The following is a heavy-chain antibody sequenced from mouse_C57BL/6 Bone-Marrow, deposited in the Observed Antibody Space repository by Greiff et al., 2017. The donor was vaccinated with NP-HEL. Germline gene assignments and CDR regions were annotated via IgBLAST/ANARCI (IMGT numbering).Heavy chain of an antibody. CDR2: ISSGGSYT. J-gene: IGHJ2*01. V-gene: IGHV5-6*01. CDR1: GFTFSSYG. D-gene: IGHD1-1*01. CDR3: ARHDYYGSSYFDY. Sequence: EVQLVESGGDLVKPGGSLKLSCAASGFTFSSYGMSWVRQTPDKRLEWVATISSGGSYTYYPDSVKWRFTIARDNAKNTLYLQMSSLKSEDTAMYYGARHDYYGSSYFDYWGQGTTLTVSS.